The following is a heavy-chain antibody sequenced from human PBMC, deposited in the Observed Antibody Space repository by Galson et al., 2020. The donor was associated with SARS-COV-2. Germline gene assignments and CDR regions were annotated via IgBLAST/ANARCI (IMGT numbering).Heavy chain of an antibody. J-gene: IGHJ3*02. V-gene: IGHV4-30-2*01. Sequence: SETLSLTCAVSGTSISSGSYSWNWIRQPPGKGLAWIGYISHSGGTYYNPSLKSRVTISGDRSKNQFSLSLSSVTAADTAVYYCARLHYGEYAPEAFDIWGPGTRVT. CDR3: ARLHYGEYAPEAFDI. CDR2: ISHSGGT. CDR1: GTSISSGSYS. D-gene: IGHD4-17*01.